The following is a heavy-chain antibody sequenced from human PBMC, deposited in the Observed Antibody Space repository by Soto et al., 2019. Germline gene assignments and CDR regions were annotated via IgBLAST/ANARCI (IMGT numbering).Heavy chain of an antibody. Sequence: SETLSLTCAVYGGSFSGYYWSWIRQPPGKGLEWIGEINHSGSTNYNPSLKSRVTISVDTSKNQFSLKLSSVTAADTAVYYCARTTYKITMVRGVVNNWFDPWGQGTLVTVS. V-gene: IGHV4-34*01. J-gene: IGHJ5*02. CDR2: INHSGST. D-gene: IGHD3-10*01. CDR3: ARTTYKITMVRGVVNNWFDP. CDR1: GGSFSGYY.